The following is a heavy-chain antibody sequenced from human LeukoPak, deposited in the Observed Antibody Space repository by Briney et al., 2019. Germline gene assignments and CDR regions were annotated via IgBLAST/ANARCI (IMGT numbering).Heavy chain of an antibody. J-gene: IGHJ4*02. D-gene: IGHD3-3*01. V-gene: IGHV1-69*05. CDR2: IIPIFGTA. CDR3: ARSPFGVVISFDY. Sequence: ASVKVSCKASGGTFSSYAISWVRQAPGQGLEWMGGIIPIFGTANYAQKFQGRVTITTDESTSTAYMELSSLRSEDTAVYYCARSPFGVVISFDYWGQGTLVAVSS. CDR1: GGTFSSYA.